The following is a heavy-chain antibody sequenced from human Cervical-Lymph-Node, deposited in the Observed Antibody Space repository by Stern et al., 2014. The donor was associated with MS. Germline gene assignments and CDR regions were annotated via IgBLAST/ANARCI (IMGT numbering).Heavy chain of an antibody. J-gene: IGHJ4*02. Sequence: DQLVESGAEVRKPGASVKVSCKVSGYTLTELSMHWVRQAPGKGLEWMGGFDPEDGETVYAQKFQGRVTMTEDTSTDTAYMELSSLRSEDTAVYYCATDTPPYYSSSWYGPGYWGQGTLVTVSS. CDR3: ATDTPPYYSSSWYGPGY. V-gene: IGHV1-24*01. CDR2: FDPEDGET. CDR1: GYTLTELS. D-gene: IGHD6-13*01.